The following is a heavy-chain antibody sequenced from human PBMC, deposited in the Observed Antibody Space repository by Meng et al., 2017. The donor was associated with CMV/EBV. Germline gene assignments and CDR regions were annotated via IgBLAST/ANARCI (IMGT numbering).Heavy chain of an antibody. V-gene: IGHV4-61*01. CDR1: GGSISSSSYY. Sequence: SETLSLTCTVSGGSISSSSYYWSWIRQPPGKGLEWIGYIYYSGSTNYNPSLKSRVTISVDTSKNQFSLKLSSVTAADTAVYYCASLYCSSTSCYNDYWGQGTLVTVSS. J-gene: IGHJ4*02. CDR3: ASLYCSSTSCYNDY. CDR2: IYYSGST. D-gene: IGHD2-2*02.